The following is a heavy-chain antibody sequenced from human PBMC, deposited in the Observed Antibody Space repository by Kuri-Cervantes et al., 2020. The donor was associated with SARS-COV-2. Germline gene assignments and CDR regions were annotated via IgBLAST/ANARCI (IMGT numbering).Heavy chain of an antibody. J-gene: IGHJ4*02. Sequence: SETLSLTCSVSGDSLSRGGHYWTWIRQHPGKGLEWIGYIYYSGRTYYNPSLQSRLTISLDTSQNQFSLKLSPVTAADTAAYYCARSFGTAAGQLDYWGQGTLVTVSS. CDR2: IYYSGRT. CDR1: GDSLSRGGHY. D-gene: IGHD6-13*01. V-gene: IGHV4-31*03. CDR3: ARSFGTAAGQLDY.